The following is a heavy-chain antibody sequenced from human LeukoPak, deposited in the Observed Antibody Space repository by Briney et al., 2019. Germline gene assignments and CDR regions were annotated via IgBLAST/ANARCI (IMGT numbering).Heavy chain of an antibody. D-gene: IGHD3-3*01. CDR2: ISYDGSNK. CDR1: GFTFSSYA. Sequence: GGSLRLSCATSGFTFSSYAMSWVRQAPGKGLEWVAVISYDGSNKYYADSVKGRFTISRDNSKNTLYLQMNSLRAEDTAVYYCARENDFWSGYYMGYYYGMDVWGQGTTVTVSS. J-gene: IGHJ6*02. CDR3: ARENDFWSGYYMGYYYGMDV. V-gene: IGHV3-30-3*01.